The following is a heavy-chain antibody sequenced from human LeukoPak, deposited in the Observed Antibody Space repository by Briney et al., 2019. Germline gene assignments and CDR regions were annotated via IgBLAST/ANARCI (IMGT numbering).Heavy chain of an antibody. Sequence: PGGSLRLSCAVSGFTFSDYYMSWIRQAPGKGLEWVSYISSGGSTISHADSVKGRFTISRDNAENSLYLQMNRPRAEDTAVYYCARRAAADRCFDYWGQGNLVTVSS. CDR3: ARRAAADRCFDY. D-gene: IGHD6-13*01. V-gene: IGHV3-11*01. J-gene: IGHJ4*02. CDR2: ISSGGSTI. CDR1: GFTFSDYY.